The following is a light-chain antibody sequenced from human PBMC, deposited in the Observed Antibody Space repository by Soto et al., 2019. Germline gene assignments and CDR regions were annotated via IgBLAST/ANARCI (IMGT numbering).Light chain of an antibody. Sequence: EIVLTQSPATLSSSPGERATLSCRASQYVSSFLAWFQQRPGQAPRLLIYDASNRAAGIPARFSGSGSGTNFTLIISSLEPEDFAVYYCQQRFTFGPGTKVDIK. V-gene: IGKV3-11*01. CDR3: QQRFT. CDR1: QYVSSF. CDR2: DAS. J-gene: IGKJ3*01.